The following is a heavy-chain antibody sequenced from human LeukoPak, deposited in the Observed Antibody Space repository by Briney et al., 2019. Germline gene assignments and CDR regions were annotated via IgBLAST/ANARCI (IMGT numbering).Heavy chain of an antibody. V-gene: IGHV3-49*04. D-gene: IGHD3-22*01. Sequence: GGSLRLSCTASGFTFGDYAMSWVRQAPEKGLEWVGFIRSKAYGGTTEYAASVKGRFTISRDDSKSIAYLQMNSLKTEDTAVYYCTRDLLNYYDSSGYYYNWGQGTLVTVSS. CDR1: GFTFGDYA. CDR3: TRDLLNYYDSSGYYYN. CDR2: IRSKAYGGTT. J-gene: IGHJ4*02.